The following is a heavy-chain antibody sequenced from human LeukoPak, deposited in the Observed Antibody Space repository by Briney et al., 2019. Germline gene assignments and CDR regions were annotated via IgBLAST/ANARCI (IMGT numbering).Heavy chain of an antibody. V-gene: IGHV3-7*01. CDR2: IKQDGSEK. CDR3: ARDDWNYRYYYYMDV. CDR1: AFTFSSYW. D-gene: IGHD1-7*01. J-gene: IGHJ6*03. Sequence: GGSLRLSCAASAFTFSSYWMSWVRQAPGKGLEWVAIIKQDGSEKYYVDSVKGRFTISRDNAKNSLYLQMNSLRAEDTAVYYCARDDWNYRYYYYMDVWGKGTTVTVSS.